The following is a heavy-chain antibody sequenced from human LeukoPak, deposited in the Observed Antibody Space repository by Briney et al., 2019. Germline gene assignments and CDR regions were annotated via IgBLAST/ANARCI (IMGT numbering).Heavy chain of an antibody. CDR2: IIPIFGTA. V-gene: IGHV1-69*13. D-gene: IGHD3-9*01. Sequence: ASVKVSCKASGGTFSSYAISWVRQAPGQGLEWMGGIIPIFGTANYAQKFQGRVTITADESTSTAYMELSSLRSEDTAVYYCARDRDDILTGTYYMDVWGKGTTVTVSS. J-gene: IGHJ6*03. CDR1: GGTFSSYA. CDR3: ARDRDDILTGTYYMDV.